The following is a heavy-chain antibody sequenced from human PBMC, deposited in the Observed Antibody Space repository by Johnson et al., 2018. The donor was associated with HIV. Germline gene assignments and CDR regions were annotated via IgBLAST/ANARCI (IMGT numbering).Heavy chain of an antibody. CDR3: TTGRPSSAAFDI. CDR2: IKSKTDGGTT. J-gene: IGHJ3*02. V-gene: IGHV3-15*01. Sequence: EVQLVESGGGVVQPGGSLRLSCAASGFTFSNAWMSWVRQAPGKGLEWVGRIKSKTDGGTTDYAAPVKGRFTISRDDSKNTLYLQMNSLKTEDSAVYYCTTGRPSSAAFDIWGQGTMVTVSS. CDR1: GFTFSNAW.